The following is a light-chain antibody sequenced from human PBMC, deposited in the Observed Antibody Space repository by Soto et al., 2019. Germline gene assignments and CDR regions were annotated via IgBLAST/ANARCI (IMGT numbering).Light chain of an antibody. V-gene: IGKV3-20*01. Sequence: EIVLTQSPGTLSLSPGEKTTLSCRASQNINNNFLAWYQQRPGQAPCLLIYGASSRATGIPDRFSGSGSGTDFTLTISRLEPEDFAVYYCQQYGNSEWTFGQGTKVDIK. CDR2: GAS. CDR1: QNINNNF. J-gene: IGKJ1*01. CDR3: QQYGNSEWT.